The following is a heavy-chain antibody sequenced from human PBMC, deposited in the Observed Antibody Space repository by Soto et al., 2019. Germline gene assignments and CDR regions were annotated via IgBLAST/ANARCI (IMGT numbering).Heavy chain of an antibody. J-gene: IGHJ4*02. D-gene: IGHD3-22*01. Sequence: VQLQQWGAGLLKPSETLSLTCAVYGGSFSGYYWSWIRQPPGKGLEWIGEINHSGSTNYNPSLKSRVTISVDTSTHQFSLKLSSVTAADTAVYYCASLYYYDSSGYFDHKDYWGQGTLVTVSS. V-gene: IGHV4-34*01. CDR1: GGSFSGYY. CDR2: INHSGST. CDR3: ASLYYYDSSGYFDHKDY.